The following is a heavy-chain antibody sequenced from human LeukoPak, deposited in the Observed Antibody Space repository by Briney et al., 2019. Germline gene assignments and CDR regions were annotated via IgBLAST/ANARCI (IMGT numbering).Heavy chain of an antibody. CDR1: GDSVSSNSAA. Sequence: SQTLSLTCAISGDSVSSNSAAWNWIRQSPSRGLEWLGRTYYGSKWYNDYAVSVKSRITINPDTSKNQFSLQLNSVTPEDTAVYYCARDREYSSGRWVNWFDPWGQGTLVTVSS. J-gene: IGHJ5*02. CDR2: TYYGSKWYN. D-gene: IGHD6-19*01. CDR3: ARDREYSSGRWVNWFDP. V-gene: IGHV6-1*01.